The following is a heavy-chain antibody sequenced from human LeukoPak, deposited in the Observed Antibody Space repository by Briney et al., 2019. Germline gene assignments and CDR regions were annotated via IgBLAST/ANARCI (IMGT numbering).Heavy chain of an antibody. Sequence: GESLKISCAASGFTFSDYYMSWIRQAPGKGLEWVSYISSSGSTIYYADSVKGRFTISRDNAKNSLYLQMNSLRAEDTAVYYCARGARWELPNYYFDYWGQGTLVTVSS. J-gene: IGHJ4*02. V-gene: IGHV3-11*04. D-gene: IGHD1-26*01. CDR2: ISSSGSTI. CDR1: GFTFSDYY. CDR3: ARGARWELPNYYFDY.